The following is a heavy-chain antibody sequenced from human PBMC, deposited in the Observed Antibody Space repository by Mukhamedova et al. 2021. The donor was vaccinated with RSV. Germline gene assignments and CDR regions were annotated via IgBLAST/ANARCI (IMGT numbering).Heavy chain of an antibody. CDR2: HSGST. V-gene: IGHV4-34*01. D-gene: IGHD6-19*01. J-gene: IGHJ4*02. Sequence: HSGSTNYNPSLKSRVTISVDTSKNQFSLKLSSVTAADTAVYYCATLLAVAGRSFVDYWGQGTLVTVSS. CDR3: ATLLAVAGRSFVDY.